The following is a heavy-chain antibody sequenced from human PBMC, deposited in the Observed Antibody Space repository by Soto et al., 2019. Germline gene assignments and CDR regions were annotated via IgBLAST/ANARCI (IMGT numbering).Heavy chain of an antibody. V-gene: IGHV1-3*01. CDR1: GYTFTSYA. CDR2: INAGNANT. J-gene: IGHJ4*02. CDR3: ARAPSWYSFDY. Sequence: APVKVSCKASGYTFTSYAIHWVRQAPGQRLEWMGWINAGNANTKNSQKFQGRVTFTRDTSASTAYMELSSLRSEDMAVYYCARAPSWYSFDYWGQGTLVTVSS. D-gene: IGHD6-13*01.